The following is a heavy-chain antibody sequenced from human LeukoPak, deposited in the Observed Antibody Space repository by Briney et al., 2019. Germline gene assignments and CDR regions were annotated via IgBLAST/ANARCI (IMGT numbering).Heavy chain of an antibody. CDR3: AREEVDYGATFAH. D-gene: IGHD4-17*01. V-gene: IGHV1-2*02. CDR1: GYTFTGYY. J-gene: IGHJ4*02. Sequence: ASVKVSCKASGYTFTGYYIHWVRQAPGQGLEWMGWINPKSGGTDFAQKFQGRVTMTRDTTISTAYMGLSRLRSHDTAVYYCAREEVDYGATFAHWGQGTLVTVSP. CDR2: INPKSGGT.